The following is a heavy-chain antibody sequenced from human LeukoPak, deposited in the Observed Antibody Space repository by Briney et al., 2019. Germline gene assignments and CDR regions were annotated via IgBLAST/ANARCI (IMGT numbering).Heavy chain of an antibody. CDR2: IIPIFGTA. V-gene: IGHV1-69*06. CDR3: ARTAARRFDY. CDR1: GGTFSSYA. J-gene: IGHJ4*02. D-gene: IGHD6-6*01. Sequence: GASVKVSCKASGGTFSSYAISWVRQAPGQGLEWMGGIIPIFGTANYAQKFQGRVTMTEDTSTDTVYMELSSLRSDDTAVYYCARTAARRFDYWGQGTLVTVSS.